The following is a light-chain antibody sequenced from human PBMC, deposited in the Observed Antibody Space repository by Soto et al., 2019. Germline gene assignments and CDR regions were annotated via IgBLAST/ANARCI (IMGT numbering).Light chain of an antibody. CDR2: RNN. V-gene: IGLV1-47*01. Sequence: QSVLTQPPSASGTPGQRVTISCSGSSSNIGSNYVYWYQQLPGTAPKLLIYRNNQRPSGVPDRLSGSKSGTSTSLAISGRRSEDEDDYYCAAWDDSLSGQGVFGTGTKLTVL. J-gene: IGLJ1*01. CDR3: AAWDDSLSGQGV. CDR1: SSNIGSNY.